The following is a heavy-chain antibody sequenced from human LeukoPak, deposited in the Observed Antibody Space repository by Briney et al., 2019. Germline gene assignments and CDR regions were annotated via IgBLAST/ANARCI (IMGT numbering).Heavy chain of an antibody. CDR1: GYRFSTYW. CDR3: ARPNITSYYDSRGYDAFDV. V-gene: IGHV5-51*01. D-gene: IGHD3-22*01. J-gene: IGHJ3*01. CDR2: IYPGDSDT. Sequence: GESLKISCKGSGYRFSTYWIAWVRQMPGKGLEWMGIIYPGDSDTRYIPSFQGQVTISADKSVNTAYLQWSSLKASDTAMYYCARPNITSYYDSRGYDAFDVWGQGTMVTVYS.